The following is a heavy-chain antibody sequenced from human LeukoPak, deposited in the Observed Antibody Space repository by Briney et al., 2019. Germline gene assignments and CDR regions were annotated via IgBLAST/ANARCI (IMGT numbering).Heavy chain of an antibody. CDR2: ISGSGGST. Sequence: GGSLRLSCAASGFTFSSYAMSWVRQAPGKGLEWVSAISGSGGSTYYADSVKGRFTISRDNSKNTLYLQMNSLRAEDTAVYYCARRTLTIFGVASDYWDQGTLVTVSS. D-gene: IGHD3-3*01. V-gene: IGHV3-23*01. CDR3: ARRTLTIFGVASDY. J-gene: IGHJ4*02. CDR1: GFTFSSYA.